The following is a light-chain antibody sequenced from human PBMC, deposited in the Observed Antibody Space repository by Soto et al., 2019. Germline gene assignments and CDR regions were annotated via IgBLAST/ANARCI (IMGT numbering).Light chain of an antibody. CDR2: AAS. Sequence: DIQMTQSPSSLSASVGDRVTITCRASQSISTYLNWYHQKPGKAPKLLIYAASSLQSGVPSRFSGSGSGTDFTLTISNMQPDDFATYYCQQYNAHPYTFGQGTKLEIK. J-gene: IGKJ2*01. CDR3: QQYNAHPYT. CDR1: QSISTY. V-gene: IGKV1-39*01.